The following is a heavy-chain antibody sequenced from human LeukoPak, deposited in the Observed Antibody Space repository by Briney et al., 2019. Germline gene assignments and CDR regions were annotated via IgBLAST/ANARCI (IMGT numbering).Heavy chain of an antibody. CDR1: GGSFSGYY. CDR3: ARSVGSA. CDR2: INHSGST. Sequence: KASETLSLTCAVYGGSFSGYYWSWIRQPPGKGLEWIGEINHSGSTNYNPSLKSRVTISVDTSKNQFSLKLSSVTAADTAVYYCARSVGSAWGQGILVTVSS. J-gene: IGHJ5*02. V-gene: IGHV4-34*01. D-gene: IGHD1-26*01.